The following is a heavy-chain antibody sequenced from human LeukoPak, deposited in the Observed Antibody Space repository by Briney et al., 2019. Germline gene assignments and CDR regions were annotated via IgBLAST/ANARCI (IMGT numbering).Heavy chain of an antibody. D-gene: IGHD6-19*01. Sequence: SVTDSCKASGGTFSNSAFSWVRQAPRQGLEWVGRIIPIYVTAHYAQKLQGRVTITADESTSTVYMELSSLTSEDTAVYYCSGQQWPQVYWGQGTLVTVSS. J-gene: IGHJ4*02. CDR3: SGQQWPQVY. CDR1: GGTFSNSA. CDR2: IIPIYVTA. V-gene: IGHV1-69*15.